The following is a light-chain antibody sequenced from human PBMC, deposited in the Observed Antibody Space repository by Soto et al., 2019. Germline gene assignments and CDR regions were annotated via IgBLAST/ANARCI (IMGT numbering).Light chain of an antibody. CDR1: ESISNW. Sequence: DLQMTQSPSTLSASVGDRVTSTCRASESISNWLAWYQQKPGKAPKLMIYDASILESGVPSRFSGSGSGTEFTLTISSLQPDDFATYYCQQCNTYSLTFGGGTKVEIK. CDR3: QQCNTYSLT. V-gene: IGKV1-5*01. J-gene: IGKJ4*01. CDR2: DAS.